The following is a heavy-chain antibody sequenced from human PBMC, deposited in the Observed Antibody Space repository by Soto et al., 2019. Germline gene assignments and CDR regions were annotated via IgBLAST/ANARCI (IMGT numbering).Heavy chain of an antibody. V-gene: IGHV3-33*01. J-gene: IGHJ3*01. CDR3: GGGLGACPPGEFYSHGFEP. CDR2: SWHDGRHL. Sequence: QEQLVESGGGMVQPGGSLRLSCAVSGFTLDTYGMHWVRQAAGQGLEWVAVSWHDGRHLDYADSVRGRFTVFRDDSKNPLVLEMDRLGSEEKAVYFCGGGLGACPPGEFYSHGFEPWGPGKPGTGSS. D-gene: IGHD3-16*01. CDR1: GFTLDTYG.